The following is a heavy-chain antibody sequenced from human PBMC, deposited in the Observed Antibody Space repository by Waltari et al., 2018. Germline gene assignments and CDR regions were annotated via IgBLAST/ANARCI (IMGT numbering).Heavy chain of an antibody. CDR2: IYTSGST. CDR1: GGSISSYY. V-gene: IGHV4-4*07. J-gene: IGHJ6*03. CDR3: ARVVGIAARPMYYYYMDV. Sequence: QVQLQESGPGLVKPSETLSLTCTVSGGSISSYYWSWIRQPAGKGLEWIGRIYTSGSTTYNPSLKSRVTMSVDTSKNQFSLKLSSVTAADTAVYYCARVVGIAARPMYYYYMDVWGKGTTVTVSS. D-gene: IGHD6-6*01.